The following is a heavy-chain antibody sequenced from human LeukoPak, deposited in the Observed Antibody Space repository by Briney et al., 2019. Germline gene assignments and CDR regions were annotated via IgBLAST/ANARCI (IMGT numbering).Heavy chain of an antibody. CDR2: IGTAGDT. CDR3: ARRDGYKANFDY. D-gene: IGHD5-24*01. J-gene: IGHJ4*02. CDR1: GFTFNSYD. V-gene: IGHV3-13*01. Sequence: GGSLRLSCAASGFTFNSYDMHWVRQAPGEGLEWVSSIGTAGDTHYPDSVKGRFTISRENAKNSFYLQMNTLGAGDTAVYYCARRDGYKANFDYWGQGTLVTVSS.